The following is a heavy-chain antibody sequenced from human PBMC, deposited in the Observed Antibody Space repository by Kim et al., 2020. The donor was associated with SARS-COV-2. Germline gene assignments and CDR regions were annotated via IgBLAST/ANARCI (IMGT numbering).Heavy chain of an antibody. V-gene: IGHV3-23*01. CDR2: ITNSGGST. CDR1: GFTFSSYA. D-gene: IGHD2-21*01. Sequence: GGSLRLSCAASGFTFSSYAMSWVRQAPGKGLEWVSSITNSGGSTYYSDSVKGRFTISRDTSKNTLYMQMNSLRVEDTAVYYCAKHLMGIAKAFDYWGQGTLVTVSS. J-gene: IGHJ4*02. CDR3: AKHLMGIAKAFDY.